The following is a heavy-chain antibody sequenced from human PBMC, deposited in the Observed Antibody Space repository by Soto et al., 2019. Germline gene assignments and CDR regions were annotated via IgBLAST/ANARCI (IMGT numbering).Heavy chain of an antibody. Sequence: SVKVSCKASGGTFSSYAISWVRQAPGQGLEWMGGIIPIFGTANYAQKFQGRVTITADESTSTAYMELSSLRSEDTAVYYCARSLYDILNGYRGRRPNWFDPWGQGTLVTVS. CDR2: IIPIFGTA. CDR3: ARSLYDILNGYRGRRPNWFDP. D-gene: IGHD3-9*01. CDR1: GGTFSSYA. J-gene: IGHJ5*02. V-gene: IGHV1-69*13.